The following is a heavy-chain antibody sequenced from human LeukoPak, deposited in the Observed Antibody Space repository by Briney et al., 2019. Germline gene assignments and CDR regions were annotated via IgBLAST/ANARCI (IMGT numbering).Heavy chain of an antibody. Sequence: GASVKVSCKASGGTFSSYAISWVRQAPGQGLEWMGRIIPIFGTANYAQKFQGRVTITTDESTSTAYMGLSSLRSEDTAVYYCAREGRRITMVRGVNYFDYWGQGTLVTVSS. CDR2: IIPIFGTA. CDR3: AREGRRITMVRGVNYFDY. J-gene: IGHJ4*02. CDR1: GGTFSSYA. V-gene: IGHV1-69*05. D-gene: IGHD3-10*01.